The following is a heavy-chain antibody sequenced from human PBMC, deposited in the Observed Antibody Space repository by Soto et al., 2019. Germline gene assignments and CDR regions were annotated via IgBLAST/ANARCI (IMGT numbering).Heavy chain of an antibody. D-gene: IGHD3-22*01. CDR3: ARSRGTMIKIGY. CDR1: GFSISSGDYY. Sequence: PSETLSLTCTFSGFSISSGDYYLSWIRQPPGKGLEWIGYIYYSGSTYYNPSLKSRVTISVDTSKNQFSLKLSSVTAADTAVYYCARSRGTMIKIGYWGQGTLLTVSS. J-gene: IGHJ4*02. V-gene: IGHV4-30-4*01. CDR2: IYYSGST.